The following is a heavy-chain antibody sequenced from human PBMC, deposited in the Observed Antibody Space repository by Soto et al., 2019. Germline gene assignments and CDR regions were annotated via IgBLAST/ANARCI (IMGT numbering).Heavy chain of an antibody. V-gene: IGHV1-69*01. CDR3: ATRKQQLVPGDYYFDY. D-gene: IGHD6-13*01. CDR1: GGTFSSYA. CDR2: IIPIFGTA. J-gene: IGHJ4*02. Sequence: QVQLVQSGAEVKKPGSSVKVSCKASGGTFSSYAISWVRQAPGQGLEWMGGIIPIFGTANYAQKFQGRVTITADESTSPAYMELSSLRSEDTAVYYCATRKQQLVPGDYYFDYWGQGTLVTVSS.